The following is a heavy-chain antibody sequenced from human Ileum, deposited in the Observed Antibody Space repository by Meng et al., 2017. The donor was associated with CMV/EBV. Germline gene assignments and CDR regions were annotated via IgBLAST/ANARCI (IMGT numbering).Heavy chain of an antibody. CDR3: TTSRGGHPRYYGMDV. CDR2: FDPEDGKT. Sequence: ASVKVSCKVSGYTHFKLSRHWVRQAPGKGLEWMGGFDPEDGKTMYSQKFQDRVVMTEDTSTGTTYMELSSLRSEDTAVYYCTTSRGGHPRYYGMDVWGQGTTVTVSS. D-gene: IGHD3-16*01. J-gene: IGHJ6*02. V-gene: IGHV1-24*01. CDR1: GYTHFKLS.